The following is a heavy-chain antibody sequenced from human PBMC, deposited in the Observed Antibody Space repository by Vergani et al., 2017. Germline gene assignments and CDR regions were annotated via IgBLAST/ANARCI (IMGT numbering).Heavy chain of an antibody. D-gene: IGHD1-1*01. CDR3: AKEFCGTGNCYGWNHLEV. Sequence: VHLVESGGGLVQPGGSLRLSCTVSGFTFSSNDFHWVRQTAGKGLEWVSSIGVDGDRYYSDSVKGRFTISRDNGQSYLYLDMDNLRVEDTAVYFCAKEFCGTGNCYGWNHLEVWGEGTSVTVSS. J-gene: IGHJ6*04. CDR2: IGVDGDR. CDR1: GFTFSSND. V-gene: IGHV3-13*01.